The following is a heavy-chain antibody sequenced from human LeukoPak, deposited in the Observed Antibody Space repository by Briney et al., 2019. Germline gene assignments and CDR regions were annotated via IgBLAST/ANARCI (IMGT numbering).Heavy chain of an antibody. CDR2: INHSGST. CDR1: GGSFSGYY. CDR3: ARRGGSSWYAGRRNWFDP. D-gene: IGHD6-13*01. J-gene: IGHJ5*02. Sequence: SETLSLTCAVYGGSFSGYYWSWIRQPPGKGLEWIGEINHSGSTNYNPSLKSRVTISVDTSKNQFSLKLSSVTAADTAVYYCARRGGSSWYAGRRNWFDPWGQGTLVTVSS. V-gene: IGHV4-34*01.